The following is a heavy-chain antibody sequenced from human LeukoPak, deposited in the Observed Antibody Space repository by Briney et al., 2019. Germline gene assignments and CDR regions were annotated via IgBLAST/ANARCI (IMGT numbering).Heavy chain of an antibody. CDR2: IRSSGGII. Sequence: GGSLRLYCAASGFIFSDYYMNWIRQAPGKGLEWVSYIRSSGGIIYYADSVKGRFTISRDNAKNSLVLQMNCLRADDTAVSYCARADRNYYMDVWGKGTTVTVSS. J-gene: IGHJ6*03. CDR3: ARADRNYYMDV. CDR1: GFIFSDYY. V-gene: IGHV3-11*04.